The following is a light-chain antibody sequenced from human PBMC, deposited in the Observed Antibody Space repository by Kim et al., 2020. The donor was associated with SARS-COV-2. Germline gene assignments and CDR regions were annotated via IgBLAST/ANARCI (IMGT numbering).Light chain of an antibody. J-gene: IGKJ4*01. V-gene: IGKV3-11*01. CDR3: QHRNSWPPAVT. CDR1: QKIDSY. Sequence: PGDRATLSCWASQKIDSYLSLYQHRPSQAPRLLVYDAANRATGVRVRFSGSGSGTDFTLTISSLEPEDFSIYDCQHRNSWPPAVTFGGGTKVDIK. CDR2: DAA.